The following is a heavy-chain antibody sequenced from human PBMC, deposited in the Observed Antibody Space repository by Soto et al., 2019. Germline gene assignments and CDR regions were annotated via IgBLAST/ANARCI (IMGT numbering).Heavy chain of an antibody. CDR3: AGSGSYFYYYYYGMDV. CDR2: INHSGST. CDR1: GGSFSGYY. Sequence: PSETLSLTCAVYGGSFSGYYWSWIRQPPGKGLEWIGEINHSGSTNYNPSLKSRVTISVDTSKNQFSLKLSSVTAADTAVYYCAGSGSYFYYYYYGMDVWGQGTTVTVSS. J-gene: IGHJ6*02. D-gene: IGHD1-26*01. V-gene: IGHV4-34*01.